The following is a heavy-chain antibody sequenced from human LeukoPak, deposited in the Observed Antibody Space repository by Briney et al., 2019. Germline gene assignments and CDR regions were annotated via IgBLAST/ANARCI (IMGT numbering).Heavy chain of an antibody. V-gene: IGHV1-2*06. Sequence: ASVKVSCKASGYTFIAYHMHWVRQAPGQGLEWMGRIHPSSGATNYAQRFQGRVTLTRDTTVNTAYMELSRLTSDDTAVYYCARDLPFEDWGQGTLVTVSS. D-gene: IGHD2/OR15-2a*01. J-gene: IGHJ4*02. CDR1: GYTFIAYH. CDR3: ARDLPFED. CDR2: IHPSSGAT.